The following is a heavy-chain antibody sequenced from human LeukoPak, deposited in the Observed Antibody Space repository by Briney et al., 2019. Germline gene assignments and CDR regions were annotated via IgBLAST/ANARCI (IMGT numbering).Heavy chain of an antibody. CDR2: ISSGGSYK. CDR1: GFTFSAYS. Sequence: GGSLRLSCAASGFTFSAYSMNWVRQAPGKGLEWVSSISSGGSYKYYADSVKGRFTISRDDAKNSLYLQMNSLRAADTAVYYCLRPLGRGVDYWGQGTLVTVSS. J-gene: IGHJ4*02. D-gene: IGHD1-26*01. V-gene: IGHV3-21*01. CDR3: LRPLGRGVDY.